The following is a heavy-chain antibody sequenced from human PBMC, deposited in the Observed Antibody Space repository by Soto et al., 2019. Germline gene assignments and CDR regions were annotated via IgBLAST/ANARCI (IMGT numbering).Heavy chain of an antibody. Sequence: ASVKVSCKASGGTFSSYAISWVRQAPGQGLEWMGGIIPIFGTANYAQKFQGRVTITADESTSTAYMELSSLRSEDTAVYYCARDSGGWYLRGPRHFDYWGQGTLVTVSS. D-gene: IGHD6-19*01. V-gene: IGHV1-69*13. J-gene: IGHJ4*02. CDR1: GGTFSSYA. CDR3: ARDSGGWYLRGPRHFDY. CDR2: IIPIFGTA.